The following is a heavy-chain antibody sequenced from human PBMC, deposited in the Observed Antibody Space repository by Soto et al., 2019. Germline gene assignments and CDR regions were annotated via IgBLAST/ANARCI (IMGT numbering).Heavy chain of an antibody. Sequence: SETLSLTCTASGGSISGYYWSWIRQPPGKGLEWIGYIHYSGSTDYNPSLKSRVTISVDTSKNQFSLKLNSVTAADTAVYYCARGGPSSKWLDPWGQGTLVTVSS. CDR3: ARGGPSSKWLDP. CDR2: IHYSGST. V-gene: IGHV4-59*01. CDR1: GGSISGYY. D-gene: IGHD3-10*01. J-gene: IGHJ5*02.